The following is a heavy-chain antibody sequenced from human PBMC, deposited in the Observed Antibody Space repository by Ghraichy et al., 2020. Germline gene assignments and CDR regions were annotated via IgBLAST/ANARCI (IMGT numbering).Heavy chain of an antibody. CDR1: GFTFSSYA. V-gene: IGHV3-23*01. D-gene: IGHD4-17*01. Sequence: GGSLILSCAASGFTFSSYAMTWVRQAPEKGLEWVSVISASGDNSNYADSVKGRFTISRDNSKNTLYLQMNSLRVEDTAVYYCAKVTVTTFDYYYYGLDVWGQGTTVTVSS. CDR2: ISASGDNS. J-gene: IGHJ6*02. CDR3: AKVTVTTFDYYYYGLDV.